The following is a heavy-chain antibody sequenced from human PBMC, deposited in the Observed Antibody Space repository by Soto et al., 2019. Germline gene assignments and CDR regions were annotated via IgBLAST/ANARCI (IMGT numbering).Heavy chain of an antibody. V-gene: IGHV3-7*02. J-gene: IGHJ4*02. Sequence: QPGGSLRLSCAASGFTFSNYWMGWVRQAPGKGLEWVAIIKEDGSAEFYVDSVKGRFTISRDNAKSSLYLQMNSLRVEDTAVYYCARVSSSAFWVFDYWGQGTLVTVSS. D-gene: IGHD6-6*01. CDR3: ARVSSSAFWVFDY. CDR1: GFTFSNYW. CDR2: IKEDGSAE.